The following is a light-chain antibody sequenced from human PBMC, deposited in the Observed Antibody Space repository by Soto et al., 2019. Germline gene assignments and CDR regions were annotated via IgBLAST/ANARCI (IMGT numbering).Light chain of an antibody. Sequence: IHLTQHPSSLSASVGYRFTITCGAGPAIASFLAWYQQKTGTAPKLLIYDAATLQSGVPSRFRGSGSGTDFTLTISSLEPEDFEVYFCQHRGNWPLTFGGGTKVDTK. J-gene: IGKJ4*01. CDR2: DAA. CDR1: PAIASF. CDR3: QHRGNWPLT. V-gene: IGKV1-9*01.